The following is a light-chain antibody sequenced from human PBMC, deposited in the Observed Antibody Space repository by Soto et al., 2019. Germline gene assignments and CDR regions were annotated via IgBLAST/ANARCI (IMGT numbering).Light chain of an antibody. CDR1: SSDVGGYNY. CDR3: SSYTSTSTPWV. J-gene: IGLJ1*01. V-gene: IGLV2-14*01. CDR2: DVT. Sequence: SALTQPASVSGSPGQSITISCTGTSSDVGGYNYVSWYQQHPGKAPKLMIHDVTDRPSGVSNRFSGSKSGNTASLTISGLQAEDEADYYCSSYTSTSTPWVFGTGTKVTVL.